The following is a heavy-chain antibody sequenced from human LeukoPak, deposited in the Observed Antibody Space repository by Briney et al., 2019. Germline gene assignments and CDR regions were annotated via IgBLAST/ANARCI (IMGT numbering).Heavy chain of an antibody. J-gene: IGHJ5*02. CDR2: ISSSSSYI. CDR3: ARDGEQDIVVVPAAPWFDP. D-gene: IGHD2-2*01. CDR1: GFTFSIYS. Sequence: GGSLRLSCAASGFTFSIYSMNWVRQAPGKGLEWVSSISSSSSYIYYADSVKGRFTISRDNAKHSLYLQMNSLRAEARAMYYCARDGEQDIVVVPAAPWFDPWGQGTLVTVSS. V-gene: IGHV3-21*01.